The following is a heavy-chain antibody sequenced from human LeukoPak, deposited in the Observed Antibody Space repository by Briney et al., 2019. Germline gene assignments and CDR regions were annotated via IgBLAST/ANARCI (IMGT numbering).Heavy chain of an antibody. CDR2: IYPGDSDT. V-gene: IGHV5-51*01. D-gene: IGHD6-19*01. Sequence: GASLKTSCKGSGSRFTSYWIGWGRRMPGKGLGWMGIIYPGDSDTSYSPSFQGQVTIPADKSISTAYLQWSSLKASDTAMYYCATSNSSGGSPDAFDIWGQGTMVTVSS. CDR3: ATSNSSGGSPDAFDI. J-gene: IGHJ3*02. CDR1: GSRFTSYW.